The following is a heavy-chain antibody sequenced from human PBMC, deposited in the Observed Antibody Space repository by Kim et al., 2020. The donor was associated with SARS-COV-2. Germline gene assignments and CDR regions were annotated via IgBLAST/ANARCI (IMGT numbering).Heavy chain of an antibody. Sequence: ASVKVSCKASGYTFTDYYIYWVRQAPGQGLEWMGRIHPNSGDKDYAQKFRDRVTMTRDTSVTTTYMEMSTLRSDDTAVFYWARGQRDGSSYCELWGQGTLVTVSS. V-gene: IGHV1-2*06. J-gene: IGHJ4*02. CDR3: ARGQRDGSSYCEL. CDR2: IHPNSGDK. D-gene: IGHD1-26*01. CDR1: GYTFTDYY.